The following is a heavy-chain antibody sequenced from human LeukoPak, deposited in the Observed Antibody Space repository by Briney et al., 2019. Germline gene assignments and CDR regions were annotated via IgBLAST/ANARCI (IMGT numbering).Heavy chain of an antibody. CDR1: GFTFDDYG. CDR3: AREHYNYYMDV. V-gene: IGHV3-20*04. CDR2: INWNGGST. Sequence: GGSLRLSCAASGFTFDDYGMNWVRQAPGKGLEWVSSINWNGGSTGYAAYVKGRFTISRDNAENSLYLQMNSLRVEDTALNYCAREHYNYYMDVWGKGTTVTVSS. J-gene: IGHJ6*03.